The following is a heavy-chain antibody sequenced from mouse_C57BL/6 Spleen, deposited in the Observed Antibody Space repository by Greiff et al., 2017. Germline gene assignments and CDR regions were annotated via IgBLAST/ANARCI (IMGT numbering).Heavy chain of an antibody. Sequence: VQLKESGGDLVKPGGSLKLSCAASGFTFSSYGMSWVRQTPDKRLEWVATISSGGSYTYYPDSVKGRFTISRDNAKNTLYLQMSSLKSEDTAMYYCARLLYYGNYFDYWGQGTTLTVSS. J-gene: IGHJ2*01. D-gene: IGHD2-1*01. CDR1: GFTFSSYG. V-gene: IGHV5-6*01. CDR2: ISSGGSYT. CDR3: ARLLYYGNYFDY.